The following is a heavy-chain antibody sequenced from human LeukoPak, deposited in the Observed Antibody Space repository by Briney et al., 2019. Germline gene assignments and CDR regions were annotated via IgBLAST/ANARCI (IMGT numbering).Heavy chain of an antibody. D-gene: IGHD2/OR15-2a*01. J-gene: IGHJ4*02. Sequence: SETLSLTCTVSGGSISSYYWSWIRQPPGKGLEWIGYIYYSGSTNYNPSLKSRVAISVDTSKNQFSLKLSSVTAADTAVYYCARGNRYFDYWGRGTLVTVSS. CDR1: GGSISSYY. CDR2: IYYSGST. V-gene: IGHV4-59*01. CDR3: ARGNRYFDY.